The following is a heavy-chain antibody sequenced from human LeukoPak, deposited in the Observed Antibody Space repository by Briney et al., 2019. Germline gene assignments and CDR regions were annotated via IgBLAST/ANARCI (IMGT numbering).Heavy chain of an antibody. D-gene: IGHD6-19*01. V-gene: IGHV3-53*01. CDR3: GRAGYWLVLDAFDI. CDR2: IYSGGST. J-gene: IGHJ3*02. Sequence: GGSLRLPCAASGFTVSSNYMSWVRQAPGKGLEWVSVIYSGGSTYYADSVKGRFTISRDNSKNTLYLQMNSLRAEDTAGYYCGRAGYWLVLDAFDIWGQGTMVTVSS. CDR1: GFTVSSNY.